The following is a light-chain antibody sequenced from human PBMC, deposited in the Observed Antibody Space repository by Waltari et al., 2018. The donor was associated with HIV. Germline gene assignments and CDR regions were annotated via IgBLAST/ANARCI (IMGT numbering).Light chain of an antibody. CDR3: MQGLETPRVT. J-gene: IGKJ2*01. CDR1: QSLLHNNGYNY. Sequence: IVMTQSPLSLPVTPGEPASISCRSSQSLLHNNGYNYLDWYLQKPGQSPQLLIYLGSNRGAGVPDGFSGSGSGTDFTLKIRRVEAEDVGVYYCMQGLETPRVTFGQGTKLEIK. CDR2: LGS. V-gene: IGKV2-28*01.